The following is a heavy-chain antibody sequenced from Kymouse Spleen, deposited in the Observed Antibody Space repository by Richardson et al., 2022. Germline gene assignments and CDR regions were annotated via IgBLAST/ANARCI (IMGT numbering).Heavy chain of an antibody. CDR3: AKQQWLVSFDY. J-gene: IGHJ4*02. V-gene: IGHV3-30*18. Sequence: QVQLVESGGGVVQPGRSLRLSCAASGFTFSSYGMHWVRQAPGKGLEWVAVISYDGSNKYYADSVKGRFTISRDNSKNTLYLQMNSLRAEDTAVYYCAKQQWLVSFDYWGQGTLVTVSS. CDR1: GFTFSSYG. D-gene: IGHD6-19*01. CDR2: ISYDGSNK.